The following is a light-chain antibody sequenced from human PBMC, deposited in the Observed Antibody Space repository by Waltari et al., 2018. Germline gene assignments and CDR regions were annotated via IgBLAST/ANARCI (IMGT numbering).Light chain of an antibody. J-gene: IGLJ3*02. CDR3: CSFTSRSTWV. Sequence: QSALTQPASVSGSPGQSITISCTGTSSDVGCYHYVSWYQQHPGKVPKLLIFDVSNRPSGVSNRFSGSKSGNTASLTISGLQAEDESDYYCCSFTSRSTWVFGGGTKLTVL. CDR2: DVS. V-gene: IGLV2-14*01. CDR1: SSDVGCYHY.